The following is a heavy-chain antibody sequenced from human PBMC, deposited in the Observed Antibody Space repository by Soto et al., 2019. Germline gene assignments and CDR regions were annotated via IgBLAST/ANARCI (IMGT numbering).Heavy chain of an antibody. Sequence: EVQLVESGGGLVQPGGSLRLSCAASGFSFSNYAMDWVRQAPGKGLEWVSYISGSSSNIRYADSVEGRFTISRDNAKSSVYLQKNSLRADDTAVYYCARDPSRGSDWARYLDLWGRGTLVTVSS. CDR1: GFSFSNYA. V-gene: IGHV3-48*01. CDR3: ARDPSRGSDWARYLDL. CDR2: ISGSSSNI. J-gene: IGHJ2*01. D-gene: IGHD1-26*01.